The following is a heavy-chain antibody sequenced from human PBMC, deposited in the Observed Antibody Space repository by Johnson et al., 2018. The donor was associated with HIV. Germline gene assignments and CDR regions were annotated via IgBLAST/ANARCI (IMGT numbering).Heavy chain of an antibody. J-gene: IGHJ3*02. CDR2: IGTAGDT. CDR1: GFTFSSYD. V-gene: IGHV3-13*01. CDR3: TRVARGDSSGHDAFDI. Sequence: MLLVESGGGVVQPGRSLRLSCAASGFTFSSYDMHWVRQVTGKGLEWVSAIGTAGDTYYPGSVKGRFTISRENAKNSLYLQMNSLRAGDTAVYYCTRVARGDSSGHDAFDIWGQGTMVTVSS. D-gene: IGHD3-22*01.